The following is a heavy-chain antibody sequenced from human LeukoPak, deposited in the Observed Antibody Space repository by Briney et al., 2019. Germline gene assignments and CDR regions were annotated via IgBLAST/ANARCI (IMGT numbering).Heavy chain of an antibody. CDR3: ARTLSSGSYYFYHYGMDV. J-gene: IGHJ6*02. Sequence: ASVKVSCKASGYTFTSYDINWVRRATGQGLEWMGWMNPNGGNTGYAQKFQGRVTMTRNTSITTAYMELSSLRSEDTAVYYCARTLSSGSYYFYHYGMDVWDQGTTVTVSS. CDR1: GYTFTSYD. V-gene: IGHV1-8*01. D-gene: IGHD3-10*02. CDR2: MNPNGGNT.